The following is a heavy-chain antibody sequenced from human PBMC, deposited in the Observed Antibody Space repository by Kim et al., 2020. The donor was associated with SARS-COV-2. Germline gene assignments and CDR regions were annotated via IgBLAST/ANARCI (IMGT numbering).Heavy chain of an antibody. D-gene: IGHD6-13*01. CDR2: ISSSSSYI. Sequence: GGSLRLSCAASGFTFSSYIMNWVRQAPGKGLEWVSSISSSSSYIYYADSVKGRFTISRDNAKNSLYLQMNSLRAEDTAVYYCARDPSYSSSGDFDYWGQGTLVTVSS. V-gene: IGHV3-21*01. J-gene: IGHJ4*02. CDR1: GFTFSSYI. CDR3: ARDPSYSSSGDFDY.